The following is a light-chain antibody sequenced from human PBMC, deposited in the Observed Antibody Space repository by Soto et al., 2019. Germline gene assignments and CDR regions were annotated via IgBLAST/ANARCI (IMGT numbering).Light chain of an antibody. V-gene: IGLV2-8*01. CDR1: NSDVGGYNY. CDR2: EVT. J-gene: IGLJ3*02. Sequence: QSALTQPPSASGSPGQSVTISCTGTNSDVGGYNYVSWYQQYPGKAPKLLIYEVTKRPSGVPDRFSASKSGNTAYLTVSGLQAEDEADYYCNSFAGRAKWVFGGGTKVTVL. CDR3: NSFAGRAKWV.